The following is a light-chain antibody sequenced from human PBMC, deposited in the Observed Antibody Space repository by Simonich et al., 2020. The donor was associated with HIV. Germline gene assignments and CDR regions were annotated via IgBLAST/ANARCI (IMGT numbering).Light chain of an antibody. CDR2: DVS. J-gene: IGLJ3*02. CDR3: NSYTSSSTWV. Sequence: QSALTQPRSVSGSPGQSVTISCTGTSSDVGGYNYVSWYQQHPGKAPKLMIYDVSKRPSGVSNRFSGSKSGNTASLTISGLQAEDEADYYCNSYTSSSTWVFGGGTKLTVL. CDR1: SSDVGGYNY. V-gene: IGLV2-11*01.